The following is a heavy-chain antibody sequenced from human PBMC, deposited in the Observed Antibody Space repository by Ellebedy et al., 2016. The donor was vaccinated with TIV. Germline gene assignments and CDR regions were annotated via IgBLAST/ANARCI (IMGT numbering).Heavy chain of an antibody. D-gene: IGHD2-15*01. CDR3: ARVRQGSGGYNY. V-gene: IGHV3-11*05. CDR1: GFSFSDYY. Sequence: PGGSLRLSCAASGFSFSDYYMSWIRQVPGTGLEWLSYISSSGSDTNYADSVKGRFTISRDNAKSSLYLQMNSLRAEDTAVYYCARVRQGSGGYNYWGQGTLVTVSS. CDR2: ISSSGSDT. J-gene: IGHJ4*02.